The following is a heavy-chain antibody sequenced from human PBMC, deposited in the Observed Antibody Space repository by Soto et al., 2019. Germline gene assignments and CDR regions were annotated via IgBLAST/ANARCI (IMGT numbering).Heavy chain of an antibody. J-gene: IGHJ6*02. CDR3: ARTLHIYYYYGMDV. Sequence: SETLSLTCTVSGGSISSYYWSWIRQPPGKGLEWIGYIYYSGSTNYNPSLKSRVTISVDTSKNQFSLKLSSVTAAGTAVYYCARTLHIYYYYGMDVWGQGTTVTVSS. V-gene: IGHV4-59*01. CDR1: GGSISSYY. CDR2: IYYSGST.